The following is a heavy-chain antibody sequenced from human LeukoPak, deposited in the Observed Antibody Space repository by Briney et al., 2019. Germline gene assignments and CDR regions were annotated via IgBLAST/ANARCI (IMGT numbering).Heavy chain of an antibody. CDR1: GFTISSYS. V-gene: IGHV3-21*04. J-gene: IGHJ6*03. CDR3: ARAGSYYYYYMDV. CDR2: ISSSGSTI. Sequence: GGSLRLSCAASGFTISSYSMNWVRQAPGKGLEWVSSISSSGSTIYYADSVKGRFTISRDNAKNSLYLQMNSLRAEDTAVYYCARAGSYYYYYMDVWGKGTTVTISS.